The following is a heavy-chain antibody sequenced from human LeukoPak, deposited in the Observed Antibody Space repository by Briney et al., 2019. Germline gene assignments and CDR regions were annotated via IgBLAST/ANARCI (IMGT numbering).Heavy chain of an antibody. CDR2: IKSKTDGGTT. CDR3: TTDRYYDAAYTT. D-gene: IGHD3-22*01. Sequence: GGSLRLSCAASGFTFSNAWMSWVRQAPGKGLEWVGRIKSKTDGGTTDYAAPVKGRVTISRDDSKNTLYLQMNSLKTEDTAVYYCTTDRYYDAAYTTWGQGTLVTVSS. CDR1: GFTFSNAW. J-gene: IGHJ4*02. V-gene: IGHV3-15*01.